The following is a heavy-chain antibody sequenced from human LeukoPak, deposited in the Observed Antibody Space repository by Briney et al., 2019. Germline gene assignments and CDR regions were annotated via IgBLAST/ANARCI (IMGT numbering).Heavy chain of an antibody. CDR2: ISSSSSYI. D-gene: IGHD6-13*01. CDR1: GFTFSSYA. CDR3: ARDQGQEPTSAAGAFDY. J-gene: IGHJ4*02. V-gene: IGHV3-21*01. Sequence: GGSLRLSCAASGFTFSSYAMSWVRQAPGKGLEWVSSISSSSSYIYYADSVKGRFTISRDNVKNSLYLQMNSLRAEDTAVYYCARDQGQEPTSAAGAFDYWGQGTLVTVSS.